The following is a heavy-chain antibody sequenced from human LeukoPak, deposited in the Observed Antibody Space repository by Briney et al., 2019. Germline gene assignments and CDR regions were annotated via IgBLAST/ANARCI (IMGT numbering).Heavy chain of an antibody. CDR2: INHSGST. D-gene: IGHD2-2*01. Sequence: SGTLSLTCAVYGGSFSGYYWSWIRQPPGKGLEWIGEINHSGSTNYNPSLKSRVTISVDTSKNQFSLKLSSVTAADTAVYYCARHRYMGWGYCSSTSCSGLDYWGQGTLVTVSS. J-gene: IGHJ4*02. V-gene: IGHV4-34*01. CDR1: GGSFSGYY. CDR3: ARHRYMGWGYCSSTSCSGLDY.